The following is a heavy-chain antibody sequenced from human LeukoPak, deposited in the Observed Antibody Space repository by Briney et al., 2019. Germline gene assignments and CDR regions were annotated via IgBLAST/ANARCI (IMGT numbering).Heavy chain of an antibody. J-gene: IGHJ4*02. CDR3: ARVRSTTCLDY. CDR2: ISYDGSTK. V-gene: IGHV3-30*10. CDR1: GFTFSSYA. D-gene: IGHD6-13*01. Sequence: GGSLRLSCAASGFTFSSYAMHWVRQAPGKGLGWVSVISYDGSTKYYTNSVKGRFTISKDNSKNALFLQMNSLRAEDAALYFCARVRSTTCLDYWGQGALVTVSS.